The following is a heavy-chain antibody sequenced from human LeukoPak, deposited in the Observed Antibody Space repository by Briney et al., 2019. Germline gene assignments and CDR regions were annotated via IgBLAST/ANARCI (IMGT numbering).Heavy chain of an antibody. J-gene: IGHJ1*01. D-gene: IGHD2-15*01. Sequence: GGSLRLSCAASGFSVSNNNMSWVRQAPGKGLEWVSVIYSGGSTFYADSVKGRFTISRDNSKNTLHLQMNSLRAEDTAVYYCASDSYSPEYFQHWGQGTLVTVSS. CDR3: ASDSYSPEYFQH. CDR1: GFSVSNNN. CDR2: IYSGGST. V-gene: IGHV3-66*01.